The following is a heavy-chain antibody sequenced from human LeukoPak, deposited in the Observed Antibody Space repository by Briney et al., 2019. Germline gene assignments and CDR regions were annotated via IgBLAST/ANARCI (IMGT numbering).Heavy chain of an antibody. CDR1: GFTFTDYS. V-gene: IGHV3-23*01. Sequence: GGSLKLSCAASGFTFTDYSMSWVRQAPGKGLEWLPAINGSGGGTYYADSVKGRFTISRDNSKNTLYLQMNSLRAEDTAVYYCAKDSWEYDYWGQGTLVTVSS. D-gene: IGHD1-26*01. CDR2: INGSGGGT. CDR3: AKDSWEYDY. J-gene: IGHJ4*02.